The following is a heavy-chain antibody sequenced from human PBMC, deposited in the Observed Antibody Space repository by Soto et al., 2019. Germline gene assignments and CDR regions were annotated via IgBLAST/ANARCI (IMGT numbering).Heavy chain of an antibody. J-gene: IGHJ4*02. CDR2: IWFDRSNK. CDR1: GFTFSSYG. Sequence: QVQLVESGGGVVQPGRSLRLSCAASGFTFSSYGMHWVRQPPGKGLEWVAVIWFDRSNKHYADSVKGRFTISRDNSTTPLYLQMNSLRAADTAVYYCAHSSSWYYFDYWGQGTLVTVSS. CDR3: AHSSSWYYFDY. V-gene: IGHV3-33*01. D-gene: IGHD6-13*01.